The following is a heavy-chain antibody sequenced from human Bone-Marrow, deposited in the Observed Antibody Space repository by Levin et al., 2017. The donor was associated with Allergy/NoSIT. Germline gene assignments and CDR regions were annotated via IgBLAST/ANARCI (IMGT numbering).Heavy chain of an antibody. CDR1: GFTFSSYA. D-gene: IGHD2-2*01. Sequence: HTGGSLRLSCAASGFTFSSYAMSWVRQAPGKGLEWVSAISGSGGSTYYADSVKGRFTISRDNSKNTLYLQMNSLRAEDTAVYYCAKTPNAHQLPRGYYFDYWGQGTLVTVSS. V-gene: IGHV3-23*01. CDR2: ISGSGGST. J-gene: IGHJ4*02. CDR3: AKTPNAHQLPRGYYFDY.